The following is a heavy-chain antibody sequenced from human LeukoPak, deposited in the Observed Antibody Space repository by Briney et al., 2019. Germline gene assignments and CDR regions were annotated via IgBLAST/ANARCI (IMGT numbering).Heavy chain of an antibody. V-gene: IGHV4-59*01. D-gene: IGHD3-10*01. Sequence: TSETLSLTCTVSGGSINNYYWNWIRQPPGKGLEWIGYITWSIYFSGSTKYDPSLESRVTMSVDTSKNQFSLTLSSVTAADTAVYYCARDSRDYGSGSYWDVWGQGTTVTVSS. CDR1: GGSINNYY. J-gene: IGHJ6*02. CDR3: ARDSRDYGSGSYWDV. CDR2: ITWSIYFSGST.